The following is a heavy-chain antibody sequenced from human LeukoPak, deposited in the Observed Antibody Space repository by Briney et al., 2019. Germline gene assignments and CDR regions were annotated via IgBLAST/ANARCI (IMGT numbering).Heavy chain of an antibody. V-gene: IGHV1-2*02. J-gene: IGHJ3*02. CDR2: INPNSGGT. CDR1: GYTFTDYY. Sequence: ASVKVSCKTSGYTFTDYYIHWVRQAPGQGLEWMGWINPNSGGTNYAQKFQGRVTMTRDTSISTAYMELSRLRSDDTAVYYCARRPAGYCSSTSCYKGAFDIWGQGTMVTVSS. CDR3: ARRPAGYCSSTSCYKGAFDI. D-gene: IGHD2-2*02.